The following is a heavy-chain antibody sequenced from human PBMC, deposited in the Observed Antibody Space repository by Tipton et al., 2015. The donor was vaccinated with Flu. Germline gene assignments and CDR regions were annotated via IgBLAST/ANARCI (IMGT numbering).Heavy chain of an antibody. CDR3: ARLSYYDVDLKNFYFDY. Sequence: TLSLTCTVSSGSVRSTNYFCAWIRQPPGKRLELIGSIYPSGTTYYNPSLKSRVTISVDTSTNQFSLKLSSVTAADTAVYYCARLSYYDVDLKNFYFDYWGQGALVTVSS. CDR1: SGSVRSTNYF. V-gene: IGHV4-39*01. CDR2: IYPSGTT. J-gene: IGHJ4*02. D-gene: IGHD3-10*02.